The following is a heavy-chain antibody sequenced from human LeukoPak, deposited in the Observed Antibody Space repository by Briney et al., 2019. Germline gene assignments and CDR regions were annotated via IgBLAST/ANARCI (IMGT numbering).Heavy chain of an antibody. Sequence: ASVKVSCKASGNTFTAYYIHWVRQAPGQGLEWMGRINPNSGGTDYAQNFRGRVTLTRDTSVSTAYMDLTRLRSDDTAVYYCALDQAGSVNSFDPWGQGTLVTVSS. CDR3: ALDQAGSVNSFDP. CDR1: GNTFTAYY. V-gene: IGHV1-2*06. J-gene: IGHJ5*02. D-gene: IGHD2-2*03. CDR2: INPNSGGT.